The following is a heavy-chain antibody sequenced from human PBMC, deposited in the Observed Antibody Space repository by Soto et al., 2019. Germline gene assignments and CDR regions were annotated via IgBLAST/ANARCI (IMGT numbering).Heavy chain of an antibody. Sequence: SVKVSCKASGYTFTGYYMHWVRQAPGQGLEWMGGIIPKLGSANYAQNFQGRVTITADESTNTVYMELRSLRSDDTAVYYCARGGDGSNFGAVYGGQGPPVTFS. CDR3: ARGGDGSNFGAVY. CDR1: GYTFTGYY. J-gene: IGHJ4*02. D-gene: IGHD2-21*01. V-gene: IGHV1-69*13. CDR2: IIPKLGSA.